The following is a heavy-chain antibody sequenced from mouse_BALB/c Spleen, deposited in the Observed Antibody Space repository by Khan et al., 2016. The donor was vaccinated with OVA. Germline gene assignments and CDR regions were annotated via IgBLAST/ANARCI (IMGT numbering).Heavy chain of an antibody. D-gene: IGHD2-10*01. J-gene: IGHJ4*01. Sequence: QVRLQQSGPGLVAPSQSLSITCTISGFSLTNYGVHWVRQPPGKGLEWLVVIWSDGSATYNSALKSRLSISKDNSKKQVFLKMNSPQTDDTAMYYCARQPYYHYYIMDYWGQGTSVTVSS. V-gene: IGHV2-6-1*01. CDR1: GFSLTNYG. CDR3: ARQPYYHYYIMDY. CDR2: IWSDGSA.